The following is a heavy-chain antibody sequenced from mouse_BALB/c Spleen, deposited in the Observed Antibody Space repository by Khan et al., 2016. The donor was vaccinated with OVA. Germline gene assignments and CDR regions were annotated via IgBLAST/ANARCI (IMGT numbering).Heavy chain of an antibody. CDR3: NAFPYYYVRDWFAY. CDR2: IDPENGDT. J-gene: IGHJ3*01. V-gene: IGHV14-4*02. Sequence: VQLKQSGAELVRSGASVKLSCTSSGFNIQDYYMHWVKQRPEQGLEWIGWIDPENGDTEYAPKFQGTATMTADTSSNTAYLQLSSLTSEDTADYYCNAFPYYYVRDWFAYWGQGTLVTVSA. CDR1: GFNIQDYY. D-gene: IGHD1-1*01.